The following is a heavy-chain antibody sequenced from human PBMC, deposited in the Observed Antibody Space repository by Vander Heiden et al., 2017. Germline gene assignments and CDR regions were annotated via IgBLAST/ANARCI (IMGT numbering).Heavy chain of an antibody. CDR2: ISSSSSYI. CDR3: ARAKGYSYGDDAFDI. Sequence: EVQLVESGGGLVKPGGSLRLSCAASGFTFSSYSMNWVRQAPGKGLEWVSSISSSSSYIYYADSVKGRFPISRDNAKNSLYLQMNSLRAEDTAVYYCARAKGYSYGDDAFDIWGQGTMVTVSS. V-gene: IGHV3-21*01. D-gene: IGHD5-18*01. CDR1: GFTFSSYS. J-gene: IGHJ3*02.